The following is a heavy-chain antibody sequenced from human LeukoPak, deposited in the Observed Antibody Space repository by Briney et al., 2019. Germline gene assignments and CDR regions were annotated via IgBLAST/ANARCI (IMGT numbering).Heavy chain of an antibody. J-gene: IGHJ4*02. D-gene: IGHD3-10*01. CDR1: GFTFGDYA. V-gene: IGHV3-49*04. CDR2: IRSKAYGGTT. CDR3: TRDSRSRARGYFDY. Sequence: GGSLRVSCTASGFTFGDYAMSWVRQAPGKGLEWVGFIRSKAYGGTTEYAASVKGRFTISRDDSKSIAYLQMNSLKTEDTAVYYCTRDSRSRARGYFDYWGQGTLVTVSS.